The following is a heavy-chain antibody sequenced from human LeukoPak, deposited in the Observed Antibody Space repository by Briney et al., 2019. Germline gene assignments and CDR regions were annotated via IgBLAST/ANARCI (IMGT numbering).Heavy chain of an antibody. Sequence: GGSLRLSCAASGFTFRNYDMHWVRQFPGRGLEWVSAIGIADDTHYPDSVKGRFTISRENAKNSLYLQMNSLRDGDTAVYYCAGSFYGDYPYWGQGTLVTVSS. CDR3: AGSFYGDYPY. J-gene: IGHJ4*02. V-gene: IGHV3-13*01. CDR1: GFTFRNYD. D-gene: IGHD4-17*01. CDR2: IGIADDT.